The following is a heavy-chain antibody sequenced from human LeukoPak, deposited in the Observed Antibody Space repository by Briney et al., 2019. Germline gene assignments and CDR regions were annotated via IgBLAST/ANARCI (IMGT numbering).Heavy chain of an antibody. CDR2: ISFDGSDA. V-gene: IGHV3-74*01. Sequence: GGSLRLSCAASGLTFSGFWMHWVRQAPGKGLVWVSCISFDGSDATYADSVKGRFTISRDNAKNTLHLQMDSLTVEDTAVYYCARDRLYGGYVGDYWGQGTLVTVSS. D-gene: IGHD5-12*01. CDR1: GLTFSGFW. CDR3: ARDRLYGGYVGDY. J-gene: IGHJ4*02.